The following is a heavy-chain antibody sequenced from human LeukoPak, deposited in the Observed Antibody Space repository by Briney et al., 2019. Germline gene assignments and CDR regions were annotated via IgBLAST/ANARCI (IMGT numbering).Heavy chain of an antibody. CDR2: ITGSGDGA. V-gene: IGHV3-23*01. CDR3: AFCSSRRCYRGAPFEH. CDR1: GLSVNNFV. J-gene: IGHJ1*01. D-gene: IGHD2-2*02. Sequence: GGSLRLSCVVSGLSVNNFVLDWVSQAPGTRLEGFAGITGSGDGAYYADSVEGRFTISRDNSENTLFLQMDNVRDEDSAVYYCAFCSSRRCYRGAPFEHWGQGTLVTVSS.